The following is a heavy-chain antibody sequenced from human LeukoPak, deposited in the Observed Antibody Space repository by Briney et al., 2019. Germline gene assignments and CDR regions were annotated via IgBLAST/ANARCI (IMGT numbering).Heavy chain of an antibody. CDR2: IKGDGIST. V-gene: IGHV3-74*01. CDR1: GFDFSSNW. D-gene: IGHD3-3*01. J-gene: IGHJ4*02. Sequence: GGSPRLSCAASGFDFSSNWMHWVRHAPGQGLVWVSRIKGDGISTNYADSVKGRFTISRDIAKNTLYLQMNSLRAEDTGVYYCAKDHYWSIDYWGRGTLVTVSS. CDR3: AKDHYWSIDY.